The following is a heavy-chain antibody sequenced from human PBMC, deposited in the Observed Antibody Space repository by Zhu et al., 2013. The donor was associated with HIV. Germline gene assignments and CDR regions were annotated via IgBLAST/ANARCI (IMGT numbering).Heavy chain of an antibody. D-gene: IGHD6-19*01. CDR2: IIPIFGTA. Sequence: QVQLVQSGAEVKKPGSSVKVSCKASGGTFSSYAISWVRQAPGQGLEWMGGIIPIFGTANYAQKFQGRVTITADESTSTAYMELSSLRSEDTAVYYCARDWGIAVAGPYNWFDPWGQGTLVTVSS. CDR3: ARDWGIAVAGPYNWFDP. J-gene: IGHJ5*02. CDR1: GGTFSSYA. V-gene: IGHV1-69*01.